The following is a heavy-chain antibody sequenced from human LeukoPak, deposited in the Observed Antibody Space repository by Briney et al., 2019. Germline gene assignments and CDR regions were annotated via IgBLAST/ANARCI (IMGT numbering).Heavy chain of an antibody. CDR1: GGSFSGYY. Sequence: SSETLSLTCAVYGGSFSGYYWSWIRQPPGKGLEWIGEINHSGSTNYNPSLKSRVTISVDTSKNQFSLKLSSVTAADTAVYYCARRTSRLMIVAPAGFDYWGQGTLVTVSS. J-gene: IGHJ4*02. D-gene: IGHD3-22*01. V-gene: IGHV4-34*01. CDR3: ARRTSRLMIVAPAGFDY. CDR2: INHSGST.